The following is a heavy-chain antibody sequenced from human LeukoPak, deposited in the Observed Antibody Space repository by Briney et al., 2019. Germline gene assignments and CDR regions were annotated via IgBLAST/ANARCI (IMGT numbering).Heavy chain of an antibody. CDR1: GGTFSSYA. D-gene: IGHD6-6*01. V-gene: IGHV1-69*06. J-gene: IGHJ4*02. CDR2: IIPIFGTA. Sequence: SVTVSCKASGGTFSSYAISWVRQAPGQGLEWMGGIIPIFGTANYAQKFQGRVTITADKSTSTACMELSSLRSEDTAVYYCARELAAPTEAYFDYWGQGTLVTVSS. CDR3: ARELAAPTEAYFDY.